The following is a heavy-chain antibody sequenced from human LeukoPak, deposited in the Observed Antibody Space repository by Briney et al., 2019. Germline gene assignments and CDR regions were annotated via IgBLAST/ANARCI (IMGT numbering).Heavy chain of an antibody. Sequence: PSETLSLTCAVYGGSFSGYYWSWIRQPPGKGLEWIGEINHSGSTNYNPSLKSRVTISVDTSKNQFSLKLSSVTAADTAVYYCARARLAWILRGGWFDPWGQGTLVTVSS. V-gene: IGHV4-34*01. CDR3: ARARLAWILRGGWFDP. J-gene: IGHJ5*02. D-gene: IGHD5-12*01. CDR1: GGSFSGYY. CDR2: INHSGST.